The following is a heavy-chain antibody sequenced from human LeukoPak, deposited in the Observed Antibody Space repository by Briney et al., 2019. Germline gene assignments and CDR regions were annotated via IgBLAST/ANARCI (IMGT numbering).Heavy chain of an antibody. J-gene: IGHJ4*02. D-gene: IGHD3-10*01. CDR2: IYYSGST. CDR1: GGSISSYY. V-gene: IGHV4-59*08. CDR3: ARHRVGGGVREVEYYFDY. Sequence: SETLSLTCTVSGGSISSYYWSWIRQPPGKGLEWIGYIYYSGSTNYNPSLKSRVTISVDTSKNQFSLKLSSVTAADTAVYYCARHRVGGGVREVEYYFDYWGQGTLVTVSS.